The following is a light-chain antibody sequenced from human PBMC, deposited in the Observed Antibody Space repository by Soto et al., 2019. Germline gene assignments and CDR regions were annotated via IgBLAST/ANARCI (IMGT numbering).Light chain of an antibody. CDR2: KAS. CDR3: QHYKRYSEA. CDR1: QTISSW. Sequence: DIPTIQSPSTLSGTEGDSVTSXXRASQTISSWLAWYQQKPGKAPKIXIDKASTLKSGVPSRFSGSGSGTGFTLTIISLQPDGFATYYCQHYKRYSEAFGQGTKVDIK. V-gene: IGKV1-5*03. J-gene: IGKJ1*01.